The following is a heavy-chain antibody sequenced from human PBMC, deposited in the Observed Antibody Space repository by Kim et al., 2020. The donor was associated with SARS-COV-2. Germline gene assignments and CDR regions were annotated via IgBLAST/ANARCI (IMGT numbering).Heavy chain of an antibody. CDR1: GFTFSSYG. CDR3: AKDPSPYVAAAGRSLDY. V-gene: IGHV3-30*18. D-gene: IGHD6-13*01. J-gene: IGHJ4*02. CDR2: ISYDGSNK. Sequence: GGSLRLSCAASGFTFSSYGMHWVRQAPGKGLEWVAVISYDGSNKYYADSVKGRFTISRDNSKNTLYLQMNSLRAEDTAVYYCAKDPSPYVAAAGRSLDYWGQGTLVPVSS.